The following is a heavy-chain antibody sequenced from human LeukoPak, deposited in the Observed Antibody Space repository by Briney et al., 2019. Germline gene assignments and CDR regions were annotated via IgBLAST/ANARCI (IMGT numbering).Heavy chain of an antibody. CDR1: GFTFSSYE. Sequence: GGSLRLSCAASGFTFSSYEMNWVRQAPGKGLEWVSYISSSGSTIYYADSVKGRFTISRDNAKNSLYLQMNSLRAEDTAVYYCAKSRVGATTLFDYWGQGTLVTVSS. J-gene: IGHJ4*02. D-gene: IGHD1-26*01. CDR2: ISSSGSTI. CDR3: AKSRVGATTLFDY. V-gene: IGHV3-48*03.